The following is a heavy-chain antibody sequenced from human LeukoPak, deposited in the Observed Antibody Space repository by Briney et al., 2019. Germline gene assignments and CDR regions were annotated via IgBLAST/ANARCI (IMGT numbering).Heavy chain of an antibody. CDR3: ARSLVTPPFDY. Sequence: SETLSLTCTVSGGSISSYYWSWIRQPLGKGLEWIGYIYYSGSTNYNPSLKSRVTISVDTSKNQFSLKLSSVTAADTAVYYCARSLVTPPFDYWGQGTLVTVSS. V-gene: IGHV4-59*01. CDR1: GGSISSYY. J-gene: IGHJ4*02. CDR2: IYYSGST. D-gene: IGHD4-11*01.